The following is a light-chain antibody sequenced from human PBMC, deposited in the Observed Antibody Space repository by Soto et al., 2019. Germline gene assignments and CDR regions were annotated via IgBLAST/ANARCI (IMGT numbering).Light chain of an antibody. CDR3: LHYNNRPPYS. J-gene: IGKJ2*01. V-gene: IGKV3-15*01. CDR2: GAS. Sequence: EIVLTRSPATLSVSPGDRATLSCRASQSVSTNLAWYQQRPGQVPRLLIYGASTRATGVPARFSGSGSGTEFTLTISSLQSEDFAVYYCLHYNNRPPYSFGQGTQLEIK. CDR1: QSVSTN.